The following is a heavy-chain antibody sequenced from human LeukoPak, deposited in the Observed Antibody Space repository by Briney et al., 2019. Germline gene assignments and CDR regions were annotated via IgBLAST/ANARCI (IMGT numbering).Heavy chain of an antibody. CDR3: ARGYSGYDFGVDC. D-gene: IGHD5-12*01. J-gene: IGHJ4*02. Sequence: GGSLRLSCAASGFIFSDYYMSWIRQAPGKGLEWVSSISSGGSSIYYADSVKGRITISRDIAKNSLYLQVNSLRAEDTAVYYCARGYSGYDFGVDCWGQGTLVTVSS. CDR2: ISSGGSSI. CDR1: GFIFSDYY. V-gene: IGHV3-11*01.